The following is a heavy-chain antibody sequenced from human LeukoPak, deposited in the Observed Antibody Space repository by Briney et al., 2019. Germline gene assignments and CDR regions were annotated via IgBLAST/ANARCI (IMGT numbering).Heavy chain of an antibody. CDR1: GFTFDDYG. CDR2: INWNGSGA. V-gene: IGHV3-20*04. Sequence: GGSLRLSCAASGFTFDDYGMSWVRHVPGKGLEWVSGINWNGSGAGYADSVKGRFTISRDNAKNSLYLQMNSLRAEDTAVYYCARFSSGWYYFDYWGQGTLVTVSS. J-gene: IGHJ4*02. D-gene: IGHD6-19*01. CDR3: ARFSSGWYYFDY.